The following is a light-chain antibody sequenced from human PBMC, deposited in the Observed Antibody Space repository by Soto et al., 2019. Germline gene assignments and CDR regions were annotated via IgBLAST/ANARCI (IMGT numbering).Light chain of an antibody. CDR3: KQYNNWPGT. J-gene: IGKJ4*01. Sequence: IVMTQSRDSLSVSLGERATINCKSSQRVLYSSNNKAYLAWYQQRPGQAHRLLIYGAYSSATGIQERFSGSGSGTEFTLTIDSLQSEDFAIYFCKQYNNWPGTFGGGSKVDIK. CDR1: QRVLYSSNNKAY. CDR2: GAY. V-gene: IGKV4-1*01.